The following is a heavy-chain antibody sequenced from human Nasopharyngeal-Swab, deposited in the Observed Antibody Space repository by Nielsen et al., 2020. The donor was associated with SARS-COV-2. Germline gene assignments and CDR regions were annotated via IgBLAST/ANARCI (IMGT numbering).Heavy chain of an antibody. J-gene: IGHJ5*02. V-gene: IGHV4-59*01. CDR2: IYYSGST. D-gene: IGHD3-3*01. Sequence: SETLSLTCTVSGGSISSYYWSWIRQPPGKGLEWIGYIYYSGSTNCNPSLKSRVTISVDTSKNQFSLKLSSVTAADTAVYYCARGTKDFWSGNGGHWFDPWGQGTLVTVSS. CDR3: ARGTKDFWSGNGGHWFDP. CDR1: GGSISSYY.